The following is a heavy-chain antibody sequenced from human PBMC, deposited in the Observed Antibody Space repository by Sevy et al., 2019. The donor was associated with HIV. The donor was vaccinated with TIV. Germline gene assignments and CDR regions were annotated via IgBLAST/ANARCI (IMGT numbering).Heavy chain of an antibody. V-gene: IGHV3-33*01. Sequence: GGSLRLSCAASGFSLSGYGMHWVRQAPGKGLEWVAVIWYDGSNKAYADSVKGRLTISRDNSKNRLHLQMNSLRAEDTAVYYCARESIAVAGIGYYFKYWGQGTLVTVSS. J-gene: IGHJ4*02. CDR2: IWYDGSNK. D-gene: IGHD6-19*01. CDR3: ARESIAVAGIGYYFKY. CDR1: GFSLSGYG.